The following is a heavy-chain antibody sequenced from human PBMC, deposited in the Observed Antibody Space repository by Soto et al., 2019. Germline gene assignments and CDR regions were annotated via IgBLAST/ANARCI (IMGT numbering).Heavy chain of an antibody. J-gene: IGHJ3*02. D-gene: IGHD3-22*01. Sequence: LSLTCAVSGGSLSISAYSGSWIRQPPGKGLEWIGFIYQSGSTYYNPSLKSRVTMSLDRPKNQFSLKLSSVTAADTAVYYCARELLFYDSDGFSWDDAFDIWGQGTMVTVSS. V-gene: IGHV4-30-2*01. CDR3: ARELLFYDSDGFSWDDAFDI. CDR1: GGSLSISAYS. CDR2: IYQSGST.